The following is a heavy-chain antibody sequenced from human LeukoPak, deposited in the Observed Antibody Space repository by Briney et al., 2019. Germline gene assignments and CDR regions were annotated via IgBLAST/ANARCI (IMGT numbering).Heavy chain of an antibody. Sequence: ASVKVSCKASGYTFISYGISWVRQAPGQGLEWMGWISAYNGNTKSAQKFQGRVTMTRDTSTSTASMELRSLRSDDTAMYYCARDRDIVGVPAAPADYWGQGTLVTVSS. J-gene: IGHJ4*02. V-gene: IGHV1-18*01. CDR3: ARDRDIVGVPAAPADY. CDR1: GYTFISYG. CDR2: ISAYNGNT. D-gene: IGHD2-2*01.